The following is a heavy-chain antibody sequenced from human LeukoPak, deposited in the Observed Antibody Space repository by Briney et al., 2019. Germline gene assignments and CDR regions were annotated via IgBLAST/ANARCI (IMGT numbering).Heavy chain of an antibody. CDR2: IYYSGST. CDR3: ARGKSSLLWFGELLRYFDY. V-gene: IGHV4-59*12. D-gene: IGHD3-10*01. CDR1: GGSISSYY. Sequence: SETLSLTCTVSGGSISSYYWSWIRQPPGKGLEWIGYIYYSGSTNYNPSLKSRVTISVDTSKNQFSLKLSSVTAADTAVYYCARGKSSLLWFGELLRYFDYWGQGTLVTVSS. J-gene: IGHJ4*02.